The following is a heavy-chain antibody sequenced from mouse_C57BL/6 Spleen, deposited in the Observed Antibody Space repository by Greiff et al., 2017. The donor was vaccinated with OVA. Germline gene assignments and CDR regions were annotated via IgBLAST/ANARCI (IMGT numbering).Heavy chain of an antibody. D-gene: IGHD2-3*01. CDR3: ARLVTTPVYYFDY. CDR2: ISSGSSTI. J-gene: IGHJ2*01. CDR1: GFTFSDYG. Sequence: DVMLVESGGGLVKPGGSLKLSCAASGFTFSDYGMHWVRQAPEKGLEWVAYISSGSSTIYYADTVKGRFTISRDNAKNTLFLQMTSLRSEDTAVYYCARLVTTPVYYFDYWGQGTTLTVSS. V-gene: IGHV5-17*01.